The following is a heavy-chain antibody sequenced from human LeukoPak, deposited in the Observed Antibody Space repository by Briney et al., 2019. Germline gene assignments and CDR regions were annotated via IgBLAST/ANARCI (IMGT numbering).Heavy chain of an antibody. CDR1: GLSFTRYA. D-gene: IGHD6-19*01. V-gene: IGHV3-30-3*01. CDR2: ISYDGSNK. J-gene: IGHJ5*02. Sequence: GGSLRLSCATSGLSFTRYAMSWVRQAPGKGLERVAVISYDGSNKYYADSVKGRFTISRDNSKNTLYLQMNSLRAEDTAVYYCADGYSSGWSGGLWFDPWGQGTLVTVSS. CDR3: ADGYSSGWSGGLWFDP.